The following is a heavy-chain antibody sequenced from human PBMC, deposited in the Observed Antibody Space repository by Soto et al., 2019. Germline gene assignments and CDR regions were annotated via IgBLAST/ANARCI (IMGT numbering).Heavy chain of an antibody. V-gene: IGHV1-3*05. D-gene: IGHD6-13*01. CDR2: INAGNGNT. J-gene: IGHJ4*02. CDR3: ARDVAAADY. Sequence: QVQLVQSGAEEKKPGVSVKVSCKASGYTFTSYAMHWVRQAPGQRLEWMGWINAGNGNTKHSQKLQGRVTITRDTSASTAYMELSSLRSEDTAVYYCARDVAAADYWGQGTLVTVSS. CDR1: GYTFTSYA.